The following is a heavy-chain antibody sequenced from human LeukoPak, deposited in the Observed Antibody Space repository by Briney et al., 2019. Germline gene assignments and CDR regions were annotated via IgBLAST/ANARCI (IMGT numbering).Heavy chain of an antibody. J-gene: IGHJ4*02. CDR1: GFSFSNYA. CDR2: ISGTGGTT. CDR3: AKEGYSYPLNYFDS. V-gene: IGHV3-23*01. D-gene: IGHD5-12*01. Sequence: GGSLRLSCAAAGFSFSNYAMSWVRQAPGKGLEWVPSISGTGGTTYSADSVKGRFTISRDNSKNTVSLQMNSVRAEDTAVYYCAKEGYSYPLNYFDSWGQGNLVTVSS.